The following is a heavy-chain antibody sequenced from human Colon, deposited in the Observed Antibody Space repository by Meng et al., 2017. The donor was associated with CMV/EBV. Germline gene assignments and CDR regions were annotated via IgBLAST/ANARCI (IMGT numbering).Heavy chain of an antibody. CDR2: INHSGST. J-gene: IGHJ6*02. CDR3: ARGRAPPYGSGSYYSTYYYYYGMDV. D-gene: IGHD3-10*01. V-gene: IGHV4-34*01. CDR1: GGSISSYY. Sequence: SETLSLTCTVSGGSISSYYWSWIRQPPGKGLEWIGEINHSGSTNYNPSLKSRVTISVDTSKNQFSLKLSSVTAADTAVYYCARGRAPPYGSGSYYSTYYYYYGMDVWGQGTTVTVSS.